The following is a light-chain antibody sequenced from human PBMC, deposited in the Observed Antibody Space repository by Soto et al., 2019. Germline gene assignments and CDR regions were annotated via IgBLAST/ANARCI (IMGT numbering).Light chain of an antibody. Sequence: EIVLTQSPGTLSLSPGERATLSCRASQSIPNSYLSWYQHKPGQAPRLLIHGASSRATGTPDRFSGSGSGTDFTLIIDRLEPEDFALYYCLQYGSTPGTFCQGTKVDLK. CDR1: QSIPNSY. V-gene: IGKV3-20*01. CDR3: LQYGSTPGT. J-gene: IGKJ1*01. CDR2: GAS.